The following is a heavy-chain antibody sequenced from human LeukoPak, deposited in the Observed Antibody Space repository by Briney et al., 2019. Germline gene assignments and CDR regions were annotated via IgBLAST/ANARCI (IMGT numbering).Heavy chain of an antibody. Sequence: PGGSLRLSCAASEFTLDDYGMSWVRQAPGKGLEWVSGINWNGGSTGYADSVKGRFTISRDNAKNSLYLQMNSLRAEDTALYHCARGITGTTDYYYGMDVWGQGTTVTVSS. J-gene: IGHJ6*02. CDR2: INWNGGST. CDR3: ARGITGTTDYYYGMDV. CDR1: EFTLDDYG. D-gene: IGHD1-7*01. V-gene: IGHV3-20*01.